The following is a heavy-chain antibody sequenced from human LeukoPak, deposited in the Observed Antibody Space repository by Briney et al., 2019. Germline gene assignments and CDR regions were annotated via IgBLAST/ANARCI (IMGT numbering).Heavy chain of an antibody. J-gene: IGHJ6*03. V-gene: IGHV3-30*02. Sequence: GGSLRLSCAASGFTFSSYWMSWVRQAPGKGLEWVAFIRYDGSNKYYADSVKGRFTISRDNSKNTLYLQMNSLRAEDTAVYYCAKDGRGSSGWYSPSSYYYYYMDVWGKGTTVTISS. D-gene: IGHD6-19*01. CDR2: IRYDGSNK. CDR1: GFTFSSYW. CDR3: AKDGRGSSGWYSPSSYYYYYMDV.